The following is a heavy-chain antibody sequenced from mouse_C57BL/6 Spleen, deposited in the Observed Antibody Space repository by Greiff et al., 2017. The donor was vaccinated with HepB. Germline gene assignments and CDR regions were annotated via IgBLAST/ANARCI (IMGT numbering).Heavy chain of an antibody. CDR1: GYTFTSYW. D-gene: IGHD1-1*01. CDR2: INPSSGYT. CDR3: ERDTTVVATGFDY. J-gene: IGHJ2*01. V-gene: IGHV1-7*01. Sequence: QVQLKQSGAELAKPGASVKLSCKASGYTFTSYWMHWVKQRPGQGLEWIGYINPSSGYTKYNQKFKDKATLTADKSSSTAYMQLSSLTYEDSAVYYCERDTTVVATGFDYWGQGTTLTVSS.